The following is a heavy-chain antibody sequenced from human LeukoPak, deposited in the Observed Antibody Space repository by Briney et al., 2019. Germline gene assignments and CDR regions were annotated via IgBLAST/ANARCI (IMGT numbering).Heavy chain of an antibody. Sequence: GGPLRLSCAASGFTFSSYAMSWVRQAPGKGLGWVSAISGSGGSTYYADSVKGRFTISRDNSKNTLYLQMNSLRAEDTAVYYCAKDRYYDSSGSTSLDYWGQGTLVTVSS. CDR2: ISGSGGST. CDR1: GFTFSSYA. D-gene: IGHD3-22*01. J-gene: IGHJ4*02. CDR3: AKDRYYDSSGSTSLDY. V-gene: IGHV3-23*01.